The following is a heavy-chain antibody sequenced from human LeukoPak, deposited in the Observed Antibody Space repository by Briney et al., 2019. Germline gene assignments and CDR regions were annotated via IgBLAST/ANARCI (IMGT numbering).Heavy chain of an antibody. Sequence: PGRSLRLSRAVSGFTFSSYAMHWVRQAPGKGLEWVAVISYDGSNKYYADSVKGRFTISRDNAKNSLYLQMNSLRAEDTAVYYCARDEERNYYDSSGSYRVSDAFDIWGQGTMVTVSS. CDR2: ISYDGSNK. J-gene: IGHJ3*02. V-gene: IGHV3-30-3*01. D-gene: IGHD3-22*01. CDR1: GFTFSSYA. CDR3: ARDEERNYYDSSGSYRVSDAFDI.